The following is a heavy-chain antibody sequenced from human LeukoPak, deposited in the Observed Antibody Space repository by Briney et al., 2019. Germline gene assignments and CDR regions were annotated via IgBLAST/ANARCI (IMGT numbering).Heavy chain of an antibody. CDR2: IRYDGSNK. CDR1: GFTFSNYG. D-gene: IGHD2-15*01. CDR3: ARDEDYCSGGSCYVYYMDV. Sequence: PGGSLRLSCAASGFTFSNYGMHWVRQAPGKGLEWVAFIRYDGSNKYYADSVKGRFSISRDNAKNSLFLQMNSLRVEDTAVYYCARDEDYCSGGSCYVYYMDVWGKGTTVTVSS. J-gene: IGHJ6*03. V-gene: IGHV3-30*02.